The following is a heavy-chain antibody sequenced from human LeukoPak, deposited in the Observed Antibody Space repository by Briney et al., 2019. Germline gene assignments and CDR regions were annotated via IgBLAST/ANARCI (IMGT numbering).Heavy chain of an antibody. D-gene: IGHD6-13*01. V-gene: IGHV4-39*07. CDR3: ARSSVVAQQLGY. CDR1: GGSISSSSYY. J-gene: IGHJ4*02. CDR2: IYYSGST. Sequence: SETLSLTCTVSGGSISSSSYYWGWIRQPPGKGLEWIGSIYYSGSTYYNPSLKSRVTISVDTSKNQFSLKLSSVTAADTAVYYCARSSVVAQQLGYWGQGTLVTVSS.